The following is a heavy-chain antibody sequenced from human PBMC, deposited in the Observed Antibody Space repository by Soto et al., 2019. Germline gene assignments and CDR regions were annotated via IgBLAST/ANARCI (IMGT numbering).Heavy chain of an antibody. V-gene: IGHV1-58*01. J-gene: IGHJ6*02. Sequence: GASVKVSCKTSGFTFSSSAVHWVRQARGHRLQWKRWIDVGSANANYAQMLQERVTISRDMSTSTAYMELSSLRPEDTAVYYCAKDAVTIFAHVRKAPMDVWGQGTTVTVSS. CDR2: IDVGSANA. CDR3: AKDAVTIFAHVRKAPMDV. D-gene: IGHD3-3*01. CDR1: GFTFSSSA.